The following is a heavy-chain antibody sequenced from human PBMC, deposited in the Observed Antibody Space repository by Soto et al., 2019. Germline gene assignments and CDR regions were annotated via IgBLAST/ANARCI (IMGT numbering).Heavy chain of an antibody. CDR2: ISFHGRNT. CDR1: GFSFSTYG. J-gene: IGHJ6*04. V-gene: IGHV3-30*18. CDR3: EKDEGVDV. Sequence: QVQLVESGGGVVQPGRSLRLSCAASGFSFSTYGMHWVRQAPGKGLEWLAVISFHGRNTYYADSVKGRFTISRDNSKNTLDLQMNSLRPEDTAVYYCEKDEGVDVWGKGTTVTVSS. D-gene: IGHD3-16*01.